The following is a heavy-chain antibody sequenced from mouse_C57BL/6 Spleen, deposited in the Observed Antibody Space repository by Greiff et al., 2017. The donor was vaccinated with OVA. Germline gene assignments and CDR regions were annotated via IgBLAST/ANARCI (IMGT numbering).Heavy chain of an antibody. D-gene: IGHD1-1*01. Sequence: EVKLVESGGGLVKPGGSLKLSCAASGFTFSDYGMHWVRQAPEKGLEWVAYISSGSSTIYYADTVKGRFTISRDNAKNTLFLQMTSLRSEDTAMYYCARTFYYYGSSHYFDYWGQGTTLTVSS. V-gene: IGHV5-17*01. CDR3: ARTFYYYGSSHYFDY. CDR2: ISSGSSTI. CDR1: GFTFSDYG. J-gene: IGHJ2*01.